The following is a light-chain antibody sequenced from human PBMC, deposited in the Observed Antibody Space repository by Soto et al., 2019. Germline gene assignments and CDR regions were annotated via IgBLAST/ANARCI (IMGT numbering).Light chain of an antibody. V-gene: IGKV3D-7*01. CDR3: QQYNNWPPIT. Sequence: PGEGGTLSCRASQSISSSYLSWYQQKPGQAPRLVIYGASTRATGIPARFSGSGRGSGTDFTLTISSLQSEDFAVYYCQQYNNWPPITFGQGTRLEIK. J-gene: IGKJ5*01. CDR2: GAS. CDR1: QSISSSY.